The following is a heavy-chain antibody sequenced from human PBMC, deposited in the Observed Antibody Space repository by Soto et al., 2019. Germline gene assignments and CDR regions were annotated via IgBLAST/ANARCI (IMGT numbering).Heavy chain of an antibody. CDR1: GYTFTSYG. V-gene: IGHV1-18*01. CDR3: VRGDYYDSSGYFDY. D-gene: IGHD3-22*01. CDR2: ISAYNGNT. J-gene: IGHJ4*02. Sequence: ASVKVSCKASGYTFTSYGISWVRQAPGQGLEWMGWISAYNGNTNYAQKLQGRVTMTTDTSTSTAYMELRSLRSDDTAVYYCVRGDYYDSSGYFDYWGQGTLVTVSS.